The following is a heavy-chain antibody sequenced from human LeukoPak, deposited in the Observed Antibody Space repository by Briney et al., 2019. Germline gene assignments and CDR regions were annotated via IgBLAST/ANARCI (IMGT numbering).Heavy chain of an antibody. CDR3: ARHKETCSGDYCYLDYFDY. CDR1: GASINTYY. D-gene: IGHD2-15*01. J-gene: IGHJ4*02. CDR2: IYYSGST. V-gene: IGHV4-59*08. Sequence: SETLSLTCAVSGASINTYYWSWFRQPPGKGLEWIGYIYYSGSTNYNPSLENRVTISVDTSKKQFSLKLSSVTAADTAVYYCARHKETCSGDYCYLDYFDYWGQGTLVTVSS.